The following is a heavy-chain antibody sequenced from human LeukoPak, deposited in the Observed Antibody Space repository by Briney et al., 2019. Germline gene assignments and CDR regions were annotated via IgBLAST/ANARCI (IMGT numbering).Heavy chain of an antibody. CDR1: GYTFTCYY. Sequence: ASVKVSCKASGYTFTCYYMHWVRQAPGQGLEWMGIINPSGGSTSYAQKFQGRVTMTRDTSTSTVYMELSSLRSEDTAVYYCARDSNEVSGSSYYYYYYMDVWGKGTTVTVSS. CDR2: INPSGGST. D-gene: IGHD3-10*01. CDR3: ARDSNEVSGSSYYYYYYMDV. J-gene: IGHJ6*03. V-gene: IGHV1-46*01.